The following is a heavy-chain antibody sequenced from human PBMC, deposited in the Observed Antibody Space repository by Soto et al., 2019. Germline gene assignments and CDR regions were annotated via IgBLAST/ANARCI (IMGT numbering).Heavy chain of an antibody. Sequence: GGSLRLSCTASGFTLGDYAMSWLHQAPGKELERVGFSRSKAYGGTTEYAASVKGRFTISRDDSKSIAYLQMNSLKTEDTAVYYCTRGIYYGSGSYYNARLDYFDYWAQGTLGTVSS. CDR1: GFTLGDYA. CDR2: SRSKAYGGTT. CDR3: TRGIYYGSGSYYNARLDYFDY. V-gene: IGHV3-49*03. D-gene: IGHD3-10*01. J-gene: IGHJ4*02.